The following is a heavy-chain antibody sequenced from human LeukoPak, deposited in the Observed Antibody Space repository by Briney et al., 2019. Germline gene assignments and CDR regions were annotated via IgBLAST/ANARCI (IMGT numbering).Heavy chain of an antibody. J-gene: IGHJ4*02. D-gene: IGHD6-13*01. CDR2: IYYSGHT. Sequence: SETLSLICTVSGGSISSDYWTWIRQPPGKGLEWIGYIYYSGHTNYNPSLKSRVTISLDTSRNQFSLKLSSVTAADTAVYYCARRARATAGGDYFDYWGQGTLVTVSS. CDR1: GGSISSDY. V-gene: IGHV4-59*08. CDR3: ARRARATAGGDYFDY.